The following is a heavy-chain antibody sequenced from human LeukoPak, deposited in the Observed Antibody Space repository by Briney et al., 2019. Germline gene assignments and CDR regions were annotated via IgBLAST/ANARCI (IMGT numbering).Heavy chain of an antibody. D-gene: IGHD6-13*01. V-gene: IGHV4-39*07. Sequence: SETLSLTCNVSNFSISSSSYYWGWIRQPPGKGLEWIGSIYYTGSSYYNPSLKSRVILSIDTSNNKFSLRLSSVTAADTAVYYCVRDRWRSNWFLDYWGQGTLVSVSS. CDR1: NFSISSSSYY. CDR3: VRDRWRSNWFLDY. J-gene: IGHJ4*02. CDR2: IYYTGSS.